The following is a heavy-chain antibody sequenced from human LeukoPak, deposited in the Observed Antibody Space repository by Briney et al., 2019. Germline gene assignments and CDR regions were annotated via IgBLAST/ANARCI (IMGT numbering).Heavy chain of an antibody. CDR2: IDWDDDK. Sequence: SGPALVKPTQTLTLTCTFSGFLLSTSGMCVSWIRQPPGKALEWLARIDWDDDKHYRTSLKTRLTISKDTSKNQVVLTMTNMDPVDTATYYCARIVVTAKGNYFDYWGQGIQVTVSS. CDR1: GFLLSTSGMC. CDR3: ARIVVTAKGNYFDY. J-gene: IGHJ4*02. D-gene: IGHD4-11*01. V-gene: IGHV2-70*11.